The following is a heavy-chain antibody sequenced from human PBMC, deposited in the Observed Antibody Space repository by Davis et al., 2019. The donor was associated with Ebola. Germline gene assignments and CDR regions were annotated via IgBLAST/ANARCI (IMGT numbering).Heavy chain of an antibody. CDR2: ISYDGSIK. Sequence: GGSLRLSCAASGFTFSSYWMHWVRQAPGKGLEWMAVISYDGSIKYYADSVKGRFTISRDNSKNTLYLQMNSLRAEDTAVYYCARDNGEFDYWGQGTLVTVSS. V-gene: IGHV3-30-3*01. CDR3: ARDNGEFDY. J-gene: IGHJ4*02. D-gene: IGHD3-10*01. CDR1: GFTFSSYW.